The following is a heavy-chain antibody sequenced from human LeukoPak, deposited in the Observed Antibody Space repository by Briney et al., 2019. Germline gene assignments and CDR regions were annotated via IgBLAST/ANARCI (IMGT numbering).Heavy chain of an antibody. CDR3: ARDGVAGRHFDY. D-gene: IGHD1-14*01. J-gene: IGHJ4*02. Sequence: ASVKVSCKVSGYTLTELSMHWVRQTPGKGLEWMGGFDPEDGETIYAQKFQGRVTMTEGTSTDTAYMELSSLRSDDTAAYYCARDGVAGRHFDYWGQGNLVTVSS. CDR1: GYTLTELS. CDR2: FDPEDGET. V-gene: IGHV1-24*01.